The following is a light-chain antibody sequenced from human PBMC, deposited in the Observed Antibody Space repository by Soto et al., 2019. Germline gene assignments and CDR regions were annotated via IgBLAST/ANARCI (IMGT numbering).Light chain of an antibody. Sequence: NFMLTQPHSVSESPGKTVTISCTRSSGSIASNYVQWYQQRPGSVPTTVIYEGNQRPSGVPDRFSGSTDGSSNSASLTISGLQTEDEAVYYCQSYDSSTVVFGGGTQLTVL. CDR3: QSYDSSTVV. CDR2: EGN. J-gene: IGLJ2*01. CDR1: SGSIASNY. V-gene: IGLV6-57*04.